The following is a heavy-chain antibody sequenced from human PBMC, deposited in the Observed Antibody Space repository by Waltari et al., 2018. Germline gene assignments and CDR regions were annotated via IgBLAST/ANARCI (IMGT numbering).Heavy chain of an antibody. CDR3: ARDRGRGIYLDS. D-gene: IGHD2-15*01. CDR2: IQRSGRT. Sequence: QMQLQESGPGLVKPSGTLSVTCTISGDSMSSGDWWSWVRQSPEKGLEWIGQIQRSGRTHYNPAFEIRVSISIDTSNNQFSLKVSSTTAADTAVYYCARDRGRGIYLDSWGRGTLVTVSA. J-gene: IGHJ4*02. V-gene: IGHV4-4*02. CDR1: GDSMSSGDW.